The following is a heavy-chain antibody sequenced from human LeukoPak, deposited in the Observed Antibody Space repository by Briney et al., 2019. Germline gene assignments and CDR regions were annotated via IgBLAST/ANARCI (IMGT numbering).Heavy chain of an antibody. Sequence: GASAKVSCKASGYTFTSYGITWVRQAPGQGLEWMGWISAYNAYTYYAQKLQGRVTMTTDTSTSTAYMELRSLRSDDTAVYYCARDVLHRIHYDSSAYYPGSSYWGQGTLVTVSS. D-gene: IGHD3-22*01. CDR1: GYTFTSYG. CDR3: ARDVLHRIHYDSSAYYPGSSY. CDR2: ISAYNAYT. V-gene: IGHV1-18*01. J-gene: IGHJ4*02.